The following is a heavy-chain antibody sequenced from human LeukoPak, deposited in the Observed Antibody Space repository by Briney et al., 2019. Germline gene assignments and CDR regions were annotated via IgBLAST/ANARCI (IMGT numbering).Heavy chain of an antibody. Sequence: SETLSLTCTVSGGSISIYYWSWIRQRAGKGLDWIGRIYTIWSPNYNPSLKSRVTMSGDTSKNQFSLKLRSVTAADTAVYYCAREGSYYNRGTENYWGQGTLVTVSS. V-gene: IGHV4-4*07. D-gene: IGHD3-10*01. CDR3: AREGSYYNRGTENY. CDR1: GGSISIYY. CDR2: IYTIWSP. J-gene: IGHJ4*02.